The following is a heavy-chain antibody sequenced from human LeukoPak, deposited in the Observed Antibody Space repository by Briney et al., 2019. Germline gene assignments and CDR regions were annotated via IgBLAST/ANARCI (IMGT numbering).Heavy chain of an antibody. J-gene: IGHJ1*01. CDR2: ISGDGLAT. D-gene: IGHD3-22*01. CDR1: GITFSTYA. CDR3: AKGFYDSSGHYYEYFHH. Sequence: GGSLRLSCAVSGITFSTYAMNWVRQAPGKGLEWVSTISGDGLATYYADSVKGRFTISRDNSKNTLYMQMNSLRAEDTAVFYCAKGFYDSSGHYYEYFHHWGQGTLVTVSS. V-gene: IGHV3-23*01.